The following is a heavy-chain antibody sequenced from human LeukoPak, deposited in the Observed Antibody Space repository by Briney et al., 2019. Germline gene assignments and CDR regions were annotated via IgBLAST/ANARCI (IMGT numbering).Heavy chain of an antibody. D-gene: IGHD1-14*01. V-gene: IGHV1-2*06. Sequence: ASVKVSCKASGYTFTSYGISWVRQAPGQGLEWMGRINPNSGGTNYAQKFQGRVTMTRDTSISTAYMELSRLRSDDTAVYYCARGPFTGHFDYWGQGTLVTVSS. CDR2: INPNSGGT. CDR1: GYTFTSYG. J-gene: IGHJ4*02. CDR3: ARGPFTGHFDY.